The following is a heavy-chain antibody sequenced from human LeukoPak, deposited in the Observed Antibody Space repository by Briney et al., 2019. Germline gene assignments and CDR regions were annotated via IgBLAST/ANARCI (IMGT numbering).Heavy chain of an antibody. J-gene: IGHJ6*03. CDR3: ARGENWGAPYYYYYVDV. Sequence: ASVKVSCKASGYTFTSYDINWVRQATGQGLEWMGWMNPNSGNTGYAQKFQGRVTMTRNTSISTAYMELSSLRSEDTAVYYCARGENWGAPYYYYYVDVWGKGTTVTVSS. CDR2: MNPNSGNT. D-gene: IGHD7-27*01. V-gene: IGHV1-8*01. CDR1: GYTFTSYD.